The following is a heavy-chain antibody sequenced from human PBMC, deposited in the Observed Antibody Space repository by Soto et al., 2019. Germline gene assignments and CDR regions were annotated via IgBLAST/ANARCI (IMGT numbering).Heavy chain of an antibody. CDR1: GFTVSSNY. J-gene: IGHJ3*02. Sequence: EVQLVESGGGLVQPGGSLRLSCAASGFTVSSNYMSWVRQAPGKGLEWVSVIYSGGSTYYADSVKGRFTISRDNSKNTLDLQMTSMRAEDTAVYYCARDDQGDAFDIWGQGTMVTVSS. CDR2: IYSGGST. CDR3: ARDDQGDAFDI. V-gene: IGHV3-66*01.